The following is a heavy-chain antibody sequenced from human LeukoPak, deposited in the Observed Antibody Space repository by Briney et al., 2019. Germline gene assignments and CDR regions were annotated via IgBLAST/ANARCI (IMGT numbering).Heavy chain of an antibody. V-gene: IGHV1-69*08. CDR2: IIPTFDET. CDR1: GGTFSSYT. J-gene: IGHJ3*02. D-gene: IGHD3-10*01. CDR3: AREDGWAFDI. Sequence: GSSVKVSCKASGGTFSSYTLNWVRQAPGQGLEWMGRIIPTFDETNIAQKFQGRVSITADKSTTTAYMELTSLKSEDTAIYYCAREDGWAFDIWGQGTMVSVSS.